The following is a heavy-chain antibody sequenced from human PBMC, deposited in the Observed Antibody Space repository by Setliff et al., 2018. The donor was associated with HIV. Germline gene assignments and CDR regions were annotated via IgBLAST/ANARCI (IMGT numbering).Heavy chain of an antibody. CDR1: GGSISSYS. D-gene: IGHD2-21*02. CDR3: ARGGAFCGRDSCYYLDY. Sequence: SETLSLTCTVSGGSISSYSWSWIRQPPGKGLEWIGYIYTSGSTNYNPSLKSRVTISVDTSENQFSLKLTSVAAADTAMYFCARGGAFCGRDSCYYLDYWGQGNPVTVSS. CDR2: IYTSGST. J-gene: IGHJ4*02. V-gene: IGHV4-4*08.